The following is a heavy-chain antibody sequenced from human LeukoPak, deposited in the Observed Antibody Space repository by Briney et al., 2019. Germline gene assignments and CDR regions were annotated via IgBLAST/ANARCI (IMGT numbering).Heavy chain of an antibody. Sequence: GGSLRLSCAASGFTFSTYNMNWVRQAPGKGLEWVSAVGGTDGRTYYAAFVKGRFTIYRDNSKNTLYLQMNSLSPEDTAVYYCARGRGRSEKRHGDMLYYYYAMDVWGQGTTVTVSS. J-gene: IGHJ6*02. CDR3: ARGRGRSEKRHGDMLYYYYAMDV. CDR2: VGGTDGRT. CDR1: GFTFSTYN. V-gene: IGHV3-23*01. D-gene: IGHD2-21*02.